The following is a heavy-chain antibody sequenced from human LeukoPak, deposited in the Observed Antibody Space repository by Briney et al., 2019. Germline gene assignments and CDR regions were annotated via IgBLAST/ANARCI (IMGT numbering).Heavy chain of an antibody. CDR1: GGSISSSSYH. J-gene: IGHJ3*02. CDR2: LYFSGNT. D-gene: IGHD4-17*01. V-gene: IGHV4-39*01. CDR3: ERHRDYFDAFDM. Sequence: SETLSLTCTVSGGSISSSSYHWGWIRQPPGKGLEWIGSLYFSGNTYYNPSPKSRVTISVDTSRDQLSLKLSSVTAADTAVYYCERHRDYFDAFDMWGQGTMVTVSS.